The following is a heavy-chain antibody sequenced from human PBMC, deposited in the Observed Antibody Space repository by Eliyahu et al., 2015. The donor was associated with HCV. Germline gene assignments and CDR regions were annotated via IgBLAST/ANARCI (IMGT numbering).Heavy chain of an antibody. CDR3: ARGLPGHSLGYCGGQKCYSGGFFLV. Sequence: QVRLQQWGAGLLKPSETLSLTCGVXGGPPRXHXWSWVRXPPGKGLEWIGEIEHSGNSHFNPSLKSRLNLSVDTSKNQLYLRMTSVTAADTAIYYCARGLPGHSLGYCGGQKCYSGGFFLVWGQGLKVVVSS. J-gene: IGHJ4*02. CDR2: IEHSGNS. D-gene: IGHD2-15*01. V-gene: IGHV4-34*02. CDR1: GGPPRXHX.